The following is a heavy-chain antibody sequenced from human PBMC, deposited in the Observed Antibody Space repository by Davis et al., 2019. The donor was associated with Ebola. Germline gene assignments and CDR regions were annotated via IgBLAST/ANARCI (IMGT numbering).Heavy chain of an antibody. Sequence: SVKVSCKASGGTFSSYAISWVRQAPGQGLEWMGGIIPIFGTANYAQKFQGRVTITADESTSTAYMELSSLRSEDTAVYYCARGYCSSTSCLNWFDPWGQGTLVTVSS. D-gene: IGHD2-2*01. CDR1: GGTFSSYA. CDR2: IIPIFGTA. J-gene: IGHJ5*02. V-gene: IGHV1-69*13. CDR3: ARGYCSSTSCLNWFDP.